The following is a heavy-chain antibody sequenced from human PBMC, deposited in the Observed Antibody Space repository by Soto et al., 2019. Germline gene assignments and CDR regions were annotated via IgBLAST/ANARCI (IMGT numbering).Heavy chain of an antibody. V-gene: IGHV1-69*06. D-gene: IGHD3-3*01. CDR3: ARDLRLTIFGVVIKHDAFDI. CDR2: IIPIFGTA. CDR1: GGTFSSYA. J-gene: IGHJ3*02. Sequence: QVQLVQSGAEVKKPGSSVKVSCKASGGTFSSYAISWVRQAPGQGLEWMGGIIPIFGTANYAQKFQGRVTITADKSASTAYMEPSSLRSEDTAVYYCARDLRLTIFGVVIKHDAFDIWGQGTMVTVSS.